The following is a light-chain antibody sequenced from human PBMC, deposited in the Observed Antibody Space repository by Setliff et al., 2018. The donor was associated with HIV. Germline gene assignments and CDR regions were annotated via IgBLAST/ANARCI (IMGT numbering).Light chain of an antibody. V-gene: IGLV2-14*01. CDR3: CSYTRSSTLV. Sequence: HSVLAQPASVSGSPGQSITIPCTGTSSDVGAYNYVSWYQQHPGKAPKLMIYEVSNRPSGVSDRFSGSKSGNTASLTISGLQAEDEAGYYCCSYTRSSTLVFGGGTKVTVL. CDR1: SSDVGAYNY. J-gene: IGLJ2*01. CDR2: EVS.